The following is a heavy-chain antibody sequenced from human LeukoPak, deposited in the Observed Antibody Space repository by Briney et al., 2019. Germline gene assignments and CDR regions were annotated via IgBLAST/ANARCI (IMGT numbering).Heavy chain of an antibody. D-gene: IGHD3-10*01. CDR1: GYTFTSNY. CDR3: ARASGSSAVPFDY. CDR2: IAPSSGTT. V-gene: IGHV1-46*01. J-gene: IGHJ4*02. Sequence: GASVKVSCKASGYTFTSNYMHWVRQAPGQGLEWMGVIAPSSGTTSYAQKFQGRVTMTRDTSTSTLYMELSSLTSEATAVYYCARASGSSAVPFDYWGQGTLVTVSS.